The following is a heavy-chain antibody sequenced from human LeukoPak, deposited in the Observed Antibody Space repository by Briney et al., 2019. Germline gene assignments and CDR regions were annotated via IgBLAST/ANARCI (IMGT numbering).Heavy chain of an antibody. D-gene: IGHD3-22*01. Sequence: PSETLSLTCTVSGGSISSYYWSWIRQPPGKGLEWIGYIYYSGNTNYNPSLKSRVSISIDTSKNQFSLQLSSVTAAVTAVYYCARDRDSSGLRDFDLWGRGTLVTVSA. CDR3: ARDRDSSGLRDFDL. J-gene: IGHJ2*01. V-gene: IGHV4-59*01. CDR2: IYYSGNT. CDR1: GGSISSYY.